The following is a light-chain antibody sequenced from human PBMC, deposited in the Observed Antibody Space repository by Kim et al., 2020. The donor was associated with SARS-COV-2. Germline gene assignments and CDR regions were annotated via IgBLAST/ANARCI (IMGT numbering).Light chain of an antibody. V-gene: IGLV3-1*01. CDR2: QDS. Sequence: VSQGQTASITCSGDKLGDKYACWYQQKPGQSPVLVIYQDSKRPSGIPERFSGSNSGNTATLTISGTQAMDEADYYCQAWDSSTGGVFGGGTKLTVL. CDR1: KLGDKY. CDR3: QAWDSSTGGV. J-gene: IGLJ2*01.